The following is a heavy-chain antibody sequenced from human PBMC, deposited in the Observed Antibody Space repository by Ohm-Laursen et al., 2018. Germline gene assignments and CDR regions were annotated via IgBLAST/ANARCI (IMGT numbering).Heavy chain of an antibody. CDR1: GFAFSTYS. V-gene: IGHV3-21*01. CDR3: AREMTRQDAMDV. Sequence: SLRLSCAASGFAFSTYSMNWVRQAPGKGLEWVSFISGDSTYIYYADSVKGRFTISRDNAKNSMYLQMNSLRAEDTAVYYCAREMTRQDAMDVWGQGTTVTVSS. CDR2: ISGDSTYI. J-gene: IGHJ6*02. D-gene: IGHD2-21*02.